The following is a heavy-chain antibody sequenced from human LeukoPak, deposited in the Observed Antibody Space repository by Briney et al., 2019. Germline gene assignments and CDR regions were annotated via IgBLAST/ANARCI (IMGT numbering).Heavy chain of an antibody. D-gene: IGHD6-19*01. CDR3: VKDRRRTDGWYAFDY. V-gene: IGHV3-23*01. CDR1: GFAFSVLA. CDR2: ISDSGDTT. Sequence: GGSLRLSCAASGFAFSVLAMSWVRQTPGKGLEWVSVISDSGDTTYYADSVKGRFTISRDNSKNTLYLQMNSLRAEDTAIYFCVKDRRRTDGWYAFDYWGQGTVVSVPS. J-gene: IGHJ4*02.